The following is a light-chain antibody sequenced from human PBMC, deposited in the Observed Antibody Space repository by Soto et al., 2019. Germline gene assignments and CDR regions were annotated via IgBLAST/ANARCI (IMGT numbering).Light chain of an antibody. CDR3: SSYTSSSLHV. CDR1: SSDVGGYNY. Sequence: HSALTQAASVSGFPGQSITISCTGTSSDVGGYNYVSWYQQHPGKAPKLMIYDVSNRPSGVSNRFSGSKSGNTASLTISGLQAEDEADYYCSSYTSSSLHVFGTGTKVTVL. CDR2: DVS. V-gene: IGLV2-14*03. J-gene: IGLJ1*01.